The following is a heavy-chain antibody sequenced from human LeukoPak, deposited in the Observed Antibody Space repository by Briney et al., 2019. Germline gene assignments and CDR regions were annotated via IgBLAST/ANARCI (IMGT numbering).Heavy chain of an antibody. CDR2: IYYSGST. Sequence: SETLSLTCTVSGGSISSSSYYWGWIRQPPGKGLEWIGSIYYSGSTYYNPSLKSRVIISVDTSKNQFSLKLSSVTAADTAVYYCARVNFDWLSESWFDPWGQGTLVTVSS. CDR3: ARVNFDWLSESWFDP. D-gene: IGHD3-9*01. V-gene: IGHV4-39*07. J-gene: IGHJ5*02. CDR1: GGSISSSSYY.